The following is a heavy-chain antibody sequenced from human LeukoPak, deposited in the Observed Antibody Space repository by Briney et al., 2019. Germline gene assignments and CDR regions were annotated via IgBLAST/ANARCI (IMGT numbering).Heavy chain of an antibody. CDR1: GFSVSSNY. V-gene: IGHV3-53*01. Sequence: GGSLRLSCAASGFSVSSNYMTWVRQAPGKGLEWVSIIYSDYSGGSTYYADSVKGRFTISRDNSKNMLYLQMNSLRAEDTAVYSCARSVATTRRVDYWGQGTLVTVSS. D-gene: IGHD5-12*01. CDR3: ARSVATTRRVDY. CDR2: IYSDYSGGST. J-gene: IGHJ4*02.